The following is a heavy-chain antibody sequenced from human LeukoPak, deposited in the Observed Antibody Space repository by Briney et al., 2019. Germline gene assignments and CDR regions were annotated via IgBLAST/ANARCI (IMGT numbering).Heavy chain of an antibody. CDR3: AGHTVTTGGDVGYFDY. V-gene: IGHV4-61*02. CDR1: GGSISGGSSY. CDR2: IYTSGST. Sequence: SETLSLTCTVSGGSISGGSSYWSWIRQPAGKGLEWNGRIYTSGSTNYNPSLKSRVTISVDTSKNQFSLKLSSVTAADTAVYYCAGHTVTTGGDVGYFDYWGQGTLVTVSS. D-gene: IGHD4-17*01. J-gene: IGHJ4*02.